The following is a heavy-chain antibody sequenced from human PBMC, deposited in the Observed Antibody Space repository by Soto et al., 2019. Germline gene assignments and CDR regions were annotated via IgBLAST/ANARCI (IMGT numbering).Heavy chain of an antibody. V-gene: IGHV1-69*05. CDR3: ARRAETNGGNGFGADKYYFDF. Sequence: SVKVSCKASGGTFSNYVIFWVRQAPGQRLEWMGGVIPTSGTADYAQKFQGRVTMTTDTSTSTANMELSSLRSEDTAVYYCARRAETNGGNGFGADKYYFDFWGQGTLVTVSS. CDR2: VIPTSGTA. CDR1: GGTFSNYV. D-gene: IGHD1-1*01. J-gene: IGHJ4*02.